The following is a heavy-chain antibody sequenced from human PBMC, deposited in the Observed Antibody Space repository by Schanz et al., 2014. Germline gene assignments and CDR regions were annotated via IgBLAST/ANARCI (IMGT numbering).Heavy chain of an antibody. D-gene: IGHD2-21*01. CDR1: GYTFSDYG. Sequence: QVQLVQSGAEVKKPGSSVKVSCKTSGYTFSDYGITWVRQAPGQGLEWVGWISPYTGNTHYFDKMEGRVTMTTDTSASTAYMELTSLRFDDTAVYYCARDRLECGAECYSVEVVEIWGQGTLVIVSS. CDR2: ISPYTGNT. J-gene: IGHJ4*02. V-gene: IGHV1-18*01. CDR3: ARDRLECGAECYSVEVVEI.